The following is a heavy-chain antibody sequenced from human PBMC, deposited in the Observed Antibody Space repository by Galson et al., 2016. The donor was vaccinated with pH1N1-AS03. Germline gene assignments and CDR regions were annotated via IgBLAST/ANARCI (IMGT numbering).Heavy chain of an antibody. D-gene: IGHD3-16*01. Sequence: SVKVSCKASGGTFSPYSISWVRQAPGQGLEWMGSLTPIFGTTSYAPTFQDRVTLPADTATNTAYMEVASLESDDTAFYFCVMRDNNMIRLAPGVKFDYWGQGTLVSVSS. J-gene: IGHJ4*02. CDR2: LTPIFGTT. CDR1: GGTFSPYS. CDR3: VMRDNNMIRLAPGVKFDY. V-gene: IGHV1-69*08.